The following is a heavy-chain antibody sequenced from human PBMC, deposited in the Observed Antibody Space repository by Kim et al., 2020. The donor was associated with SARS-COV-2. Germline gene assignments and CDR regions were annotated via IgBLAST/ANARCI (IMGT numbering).Heavy chain of an antibody. CDR1: GFSFGKYS. CDR3: VRGTAGVGYYYYGMDV. Sequence: WGSLRLSCAASGFSFGKYSMNWVRQAPGKGLEWVSYISIGSSPIYHGDSVKGRFTISRDDAKNSLYLQMNSLRAEDSAVYYCVRGTAGVGYYYYGMDVWG. V-gene: IGHV3-48*04. D-gene: IGHD6-13*01. J-gene: IGHJ6*01. CDR2: ISIGSSPI.